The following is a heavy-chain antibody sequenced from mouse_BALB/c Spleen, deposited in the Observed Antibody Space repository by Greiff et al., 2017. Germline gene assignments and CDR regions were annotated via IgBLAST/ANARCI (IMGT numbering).Heavy chain of an antibody. CDR3: ARSDLENYYGTFDY. J-gene: IGHJ2*01. CDR1: GYTFTSYW. Sequence: VQLQQSGAELAKPGASVKMSCKASGYTFTSYWMHWVKQRPGQGLEWIGYINPSTGYTEYNQKFKDKATLTADKSSSTAYMQLSSLTSEDSAVYYCARSDLENYYGTFDYWGQGTTLTVSS. CDR2: INPSTGYT. V-gene: IGHV1-7*01. D-gene: IGHD1-1*01.